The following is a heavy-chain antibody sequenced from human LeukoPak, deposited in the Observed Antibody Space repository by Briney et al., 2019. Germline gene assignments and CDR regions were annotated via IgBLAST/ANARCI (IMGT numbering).Heavy chain of an antibody. Sequence: GESLRLSCAASGFTFSSYAIHWVRQAPGKGLEWVSVISYIGSNKYYADSVKGRFTISRDNSKNTLYLQMNSLRPEDTAVYYCAREGPTTALYDYWGKGTLVT. J-gene: IGHJ4*02. CDR3: AREGPTTALYDY. CDR1: GFTFSSYA. V-gene: IGHV3-30-3*01. D-gene: IGHD2-8*01. CDR2: ISYIGSNK.